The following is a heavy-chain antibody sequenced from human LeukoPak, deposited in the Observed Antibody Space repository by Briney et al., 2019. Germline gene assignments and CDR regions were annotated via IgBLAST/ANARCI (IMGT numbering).Heavy chain of an antibody. CDR2: INWNGGST. CDR3: ARVTAYYDSSGYSGYYYFDY. V-gene: IGHV3-20*04. CDR1: GFTFDDYG. Sequence: PGGSLRLSCAASGFTFDDYGMSWVRQAPGKGLEWVSGINWNGGSTGYADSVKSRFTISRDNAKNSLYLQMNSLRAEDTALYYCARVTAYYDSSGYSGYYYFDYWGQGTLVTVSS. D-gene: IGHD3-22*01. J-gene: IGHJ4*02.